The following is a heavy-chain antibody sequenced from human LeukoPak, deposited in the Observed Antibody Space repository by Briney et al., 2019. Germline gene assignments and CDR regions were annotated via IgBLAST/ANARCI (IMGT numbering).Heavy chain of an antibody. J-gene: IGHJ4*02. V-gene: IGHV3-23*01. CDR2: ISGSGGST. CDR3: AKDPGPYGDYYFDY. D-gene: IGHD4-17*01. CDR1: GFTFSSNT. Sequence: PGGNLRLSCAASGFTFSSNTMGGVPQAPGKGREWVLVISGSGGSTYYADSVKGRFTISRDNSKKTLYLQMNGLRAEDTAVYYCAKDPGPYGDYYFDYWGQGTLVTVSS.